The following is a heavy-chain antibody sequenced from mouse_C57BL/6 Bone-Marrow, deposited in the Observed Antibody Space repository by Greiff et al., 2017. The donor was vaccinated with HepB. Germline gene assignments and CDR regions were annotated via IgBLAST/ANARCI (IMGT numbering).Heavy chain of an antibody. D-gene: IGHD1-1*02. CDR2: ISYSGST. CDR3: ARGGWCYAMDY. J-gene: IGHJ4*01. V-gene: IGHV3-1*01. Sequence: EVKLQESGPGMVKPSQSLSLTCTVSGYSITSGYDWHWIRHFPGNKLEWMGYISYSGSTNYNPSLKSRISITHDTSKNHFFLKLNSVTTEDTATYYCARGGWCYAMDYWGQGTSVTVSS. CDR1: GYSITSGYD.